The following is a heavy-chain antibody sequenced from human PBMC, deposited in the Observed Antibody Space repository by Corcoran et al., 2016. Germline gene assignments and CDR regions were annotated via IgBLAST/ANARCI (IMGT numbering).Heavy chain of an antibody. CDR1: GFSLTTGGMR. V-gene: IGHV2-70*04. CDR3: ARMGGGYHFDY. Sequence: QVTLKESGPALVKPTQTLTLTCTFTGFSLTTGGMRVSWIRQPPGKALEWLARIDWDDDKYYKTSLRTRLTISKDTSKNQVVLKMTKRDPVDTATYYGARMGGGYHFDYWGQGALVTVSS. CDR2: IDWDDDK. J-gene: IGHJ4*02. D-gene: IGHD5-18*01.